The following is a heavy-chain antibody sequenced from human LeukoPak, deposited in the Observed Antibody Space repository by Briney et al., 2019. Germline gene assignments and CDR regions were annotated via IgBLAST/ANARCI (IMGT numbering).Heavy chain of an antibody. V-gene: IGHV4-59*01. Sequence: SETLSLTCTVSGGSISSYYWSWIRQPPGKGLEWIGYIYYSGSTNYNPSLKSRVTISVDTSKNQFSLKLSSVTAAATAVYYCARLWFGELSYYMDVWGKGTTVTISS. CDR2: IYYSGST. J-gene: IGHJ6*03. D-gene: IGHD3-10*01. CDR3: ARLWFGELSYYMDV. CDR1: GGSISSYY.